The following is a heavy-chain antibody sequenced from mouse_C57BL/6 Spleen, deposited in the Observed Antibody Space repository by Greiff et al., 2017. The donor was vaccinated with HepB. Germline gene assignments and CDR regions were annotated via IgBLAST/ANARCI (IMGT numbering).Heavy chain of an antibody. D-gene: IGHD1-1*01. J-gene: IGHJ1*03. V-gene: IGHV3-6*01. CDR1: GYSITSGYY. CDR3: ASGITTVVAKRYFDV. CDR2: ISYDGSY. Sequence: EVKLQESGPGLVKPSQSLSLTCSVTGYSITSGYYWNWIRQFPGNKLEWMGYISYDGSYNYNPSLKNRISITRDTSKNQFFLKLNSVTTEDTATYYCASGITTVVAKRYFDVWGTGTTVTVSS.